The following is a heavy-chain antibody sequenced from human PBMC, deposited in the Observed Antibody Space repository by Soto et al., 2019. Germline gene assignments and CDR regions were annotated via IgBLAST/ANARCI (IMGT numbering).Heavy chain of an antibody. V-gene: IGHV3-64*02. CDR2: ISSGGGST. D-gene: IGHD6-13*01. Sequence: PGGSLRLSCAASGFTFSSYAMHWVRQAPGKGLEYVSAISSGGGSTYYADSVKGRFTISRDNSKNMLYLQMGSLRAEDMAVYYCASRIAAAGYFEYWGRGILVTVSS. CDR1: GFTFSSYA. J-gene: IGHJ4*02. CDR3: ASRIAAAGYFEY.